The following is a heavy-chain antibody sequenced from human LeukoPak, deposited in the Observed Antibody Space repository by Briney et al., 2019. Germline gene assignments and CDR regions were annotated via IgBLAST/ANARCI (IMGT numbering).Heavy chain of an antibody. V-gene: IGHV4-59*01. CDR3: ARIPGQYQLPLDV. CDR2: IYYSGST. J-gene: IGHJ4*02. D-gene: IGHD2-2*01. CDR1: GGSISSYY. Sequence: PSETLSLTCTVSGGSISSYYWSWIRQPPGKGLEWIGYIYYSGSTNYNPSLKSRVTISVDTSKNQFSLKLSSVTAADTAVYYCARIPGQYQLPLDVWGQGTLVTVSS.